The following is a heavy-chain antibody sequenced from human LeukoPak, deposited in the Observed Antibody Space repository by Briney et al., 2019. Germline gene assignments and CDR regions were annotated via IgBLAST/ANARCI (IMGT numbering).Heavy chain of an antibody. Sequence: RGESLKISCKASGYNFNTFWIGWVRQMPGKGLEWMGIIYGGDSDTRYSPSFQGQVTISADKSIDTAYLQWNILKASDSGIYFCARRGGSLNYFDHWGQGTLVTVSS. CDR3: ARRGGSLNYFDH. V-gene: IGHV5-51*01. D-gene: IGHD1-26*01. J-gene: IGHJ4*02. CDR2: IYGGDSDT. CDR1: GYNFNTFW.